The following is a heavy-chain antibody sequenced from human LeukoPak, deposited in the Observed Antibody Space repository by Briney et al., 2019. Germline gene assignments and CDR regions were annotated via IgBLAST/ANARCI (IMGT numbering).Heavy chain of an antibody. D-gene: IGHD6-13*01. Sequence: SETLSLTCTVSGGSINTYYWSWIRQPPGKGLEWIGYIYYSGSTNYNPSLKSRVTISVDTSKNQFSLKLSSVTAADTAVYCCARKSFHSSSYDFWGQGTLVTVSS. CDR1: GGSINTYY. J-gene: IGHJ4*02. CDR2: IYYSGST. V-gene: IGHV4-59*01. CDR3: ARKSFHSSSYDF.